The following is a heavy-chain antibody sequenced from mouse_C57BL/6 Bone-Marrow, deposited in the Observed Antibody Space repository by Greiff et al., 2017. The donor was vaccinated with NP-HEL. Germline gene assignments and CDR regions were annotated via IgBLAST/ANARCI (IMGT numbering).Heavy chain of an antibody. D-gene: IGHD1-1*01. J-gene: IGHJ4*01. CDR1: GYTFTSYW. V-gene: IGHV1-59*01. CDR3: ARDYGSSSYYYAMDY. Sequence: QVQLQQPGAELVRPGPSVKLSCKASGYTFTSYWMHWVKQRPGQGLEWIGVIDPSDSYTNYNQKFKGKATLTVDTSSSTAYMQLSSLTSEDSAVYYCARDYGSSSYYYAMDYWGQGTSVTVSS. CDR2: IDPSDSYT.